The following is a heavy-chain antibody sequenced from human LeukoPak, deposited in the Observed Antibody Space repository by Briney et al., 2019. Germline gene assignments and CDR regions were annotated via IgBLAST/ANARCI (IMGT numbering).Heavy chain of an antibody. CDR3: AKDGGLWVSAHWGDS. CDR1: GFTFSSYT. CDR2: ITTGDGNT. Sequence: GGSLRLSCTASGFTFSSYTMSWVRQAAGKGLKWVSTITTGDGNTYYADSGKGRFPVSRDASKNTLYLQMNSLRAEDTAVYYCAKDGGLWVSAHWGDSWGRGTLVTDSS. V-gene: IGHV3-23*01. D-gene: IGHD7-27*01. J-gene: IGHJ4*02.